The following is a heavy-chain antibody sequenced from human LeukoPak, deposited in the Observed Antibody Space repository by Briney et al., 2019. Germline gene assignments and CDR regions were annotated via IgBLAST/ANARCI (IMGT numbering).Heavy chain of an antibody. CDR1: GFTFSNYE. J-gene: IGHJ6*04. V-gene: IGHV3-48*03. D-gene: IGHD3-10*02. Sequence: PGGSLRLSCAASGFTFSNYEMNWVRQAPGKGLEWVSYISGSGSTIYYADSVKGRFTISRDNAKKSVYLQMNSLRAEDTAVYYCAELGITMIGGVWGKGTTVTISS. CDR3: AELGITMIGGV. CDR2: ISGSGSTI.